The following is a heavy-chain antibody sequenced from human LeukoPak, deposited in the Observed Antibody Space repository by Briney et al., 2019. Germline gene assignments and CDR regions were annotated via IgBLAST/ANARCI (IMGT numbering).Heavy chain of an antibody. CDR2: ISSAGTYT. CDR1: GPTFSTYS. J-gene: IGHJ4*02. Sequence: NPGGSLRLSCAASGPTFSTYSMNWVRQAPGKGLEWVSSISSAGTYTHYADSVKGRFTISRDNAKNTLYLQMNSLRAEDTAVYYCAGLTGDAIDYWGQGNLVTVSS. D-gene: IGHD7-27*01. CDR3: AGLTGDAIDY. V-gene: IGHV3-21*01.